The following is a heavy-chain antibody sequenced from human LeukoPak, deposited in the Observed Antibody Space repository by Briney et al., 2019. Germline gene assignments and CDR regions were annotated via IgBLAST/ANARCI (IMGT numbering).Heavy chain of an antibody. CDR2: IYYSGST. CDR3: ARAIAVAGSFVFDY. V-gene: IGHV4-59*01. D-gene: IGHD6-19*01. J-gene: IGHJ4*02. Sequence: PSETLSLTCTVSGCPISSFYWSWIRLPPGKGLEGIGYIYYSGSTNYNPSLKSRVTLSVDTSKNRFSLKLSSVTAADTAVYYCARAIAVAGSFVFDYWGQGTLVTVSS. CDR1: GCPISSFY.